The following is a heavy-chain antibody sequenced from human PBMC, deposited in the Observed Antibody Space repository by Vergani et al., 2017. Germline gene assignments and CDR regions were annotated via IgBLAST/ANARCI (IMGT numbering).Heavy chain of an antibody. Sequence: EVQLVESGGGLVKPGGSLRLSCAASGFTFSSYSMNWVRQAPGKGLWWVSSISSSSSYIYYADSVKGRFTTSRDNAKNPLYLQMNSLRAEETAVYYCARDASARAAAGKNFDYWGQGTLVAVSS. D-gene: IGHD6-13*01. CDR3: ARDASARAAAGKNFDY. J-gene: IGHJ4*02. CDR2: ISSSSSYI. CDR1: GFTFSSYS. V-gene: IGHV3-21*01.